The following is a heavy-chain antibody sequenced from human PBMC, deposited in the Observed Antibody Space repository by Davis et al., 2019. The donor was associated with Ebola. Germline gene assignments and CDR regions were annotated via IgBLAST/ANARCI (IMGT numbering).Heavy chain of an antibody. Sequence: PGGSLRLSCAASGFTFNNFGMSWVRQAPGKGLEWFSAISSNGGTTFYADSVKGRFTISRDNSKNTVFVQMDSLRVDDTGIYYCAKVLTGWFADMDVWGRGTTVTVSS. D-gene: IGHD6-19*01. CDR2: ISSNGGTT. J-gene: IGHJ6*04. V-gene: IGHV3-23*01. CDR1: GFTFNNFG. CDR3: AKVLTGWFADMDV.